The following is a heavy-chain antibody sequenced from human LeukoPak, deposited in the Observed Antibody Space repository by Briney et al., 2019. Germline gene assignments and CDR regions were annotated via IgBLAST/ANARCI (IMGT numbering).Heavy chain of an antibody. Sequence: GGSLRLSCAAFGFTFSSYGMSWVRQAPGKGLEWVSSISSSSSYIYYADSVKGRFTISRDNAKNSLYLQMNSLRAEDTAVYYCARGDSSGYYYFCDYWGQGTLVAVSS. D-gene: IGHD3-22*01. CDR3: ARGDSSGYYYFCDY. J-gene: IGHJ4*02. V-gene: IGHV3-21*01. CDR1: GFTFSSYG. CDR2: ISSSSSYI.